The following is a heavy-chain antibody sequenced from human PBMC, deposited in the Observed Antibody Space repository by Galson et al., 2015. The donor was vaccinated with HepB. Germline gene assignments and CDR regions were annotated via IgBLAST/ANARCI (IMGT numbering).Heavy chain of an antibody. CDR1: GGSISSGSYY. Sequence: TLSLTCTVSGGSISSGSYYWSWIRQPAGKGLEWTGRIYTSGSTNYNPSLKSRVTMSVDTSKNQFSLKLSSVTAADTAVYYCARVGRSSGYYSDYWGQGTLVTVSS. V-gene: IGHV4-61*02. J-gene: IGHJ4*02. CDR3: ARVGRSSGYYSDY. CDR2: IYTSGST. D-gene: IGHD3-22*01.